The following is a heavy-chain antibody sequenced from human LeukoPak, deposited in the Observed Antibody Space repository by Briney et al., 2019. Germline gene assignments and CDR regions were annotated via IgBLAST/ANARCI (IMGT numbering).Heavy chain of an antibody. CDR1: GYTFTSYG. V-gene: IGHV1-18*01. J-gene: IGHJ4*02. CDR2: ISAYNGNI. CDR3: ARGGWELGRFDFDY. D-gene: IGHD1-26*01. Sequence: GASVKVSCRASGYTFTSYGISWVRQAPGQGLEWMGWISAYNGNINYAQKLQGRVTMTTDTSTSTAYMELRSLRSDDTAVYHCARGGWELGRFDFDYWGQGTLVTVSS.